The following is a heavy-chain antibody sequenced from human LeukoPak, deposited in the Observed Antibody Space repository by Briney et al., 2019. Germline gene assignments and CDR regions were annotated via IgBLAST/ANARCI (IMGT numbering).Heavy chain of an antibody. D-gene: IGHD5-18*01. V-gene: IGHV3-21*01. J-gene: IGHJ4*02. Sequence: GGSLRLSCAASGFTFSSYGMHWVRQAPGKGLDWVASISGSSSYIYYADSVEGRFTISRDNAKNSLYLQMNSLRAEDTAVYYCARAFGTAMASDYWGQGTLVTVSS. CDR1: GFTFSSYG. CDR2: ISGSSSYI. CDR3: ARAFGTAMASDY.